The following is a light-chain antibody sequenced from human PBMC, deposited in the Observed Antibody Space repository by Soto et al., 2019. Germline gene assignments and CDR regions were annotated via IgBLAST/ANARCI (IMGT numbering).Light chain of an antibody. Sequence: QSVLTQPASVSGSPGRSITISCTGTSIDVGAYNFVSWYQHHRGRAPKLIIYVVTIRPSGVSNRFACPKSGNTGSLTISGLQAEDEAVYYCSSYTTSASYVFGSGTKVTVL. CDR2: VVT. CDR1: SIDVGAYNF. V-gene: IGLV2-14*01. CDR3: SSYTTSASYV. J-gene: IGLJ1*01.